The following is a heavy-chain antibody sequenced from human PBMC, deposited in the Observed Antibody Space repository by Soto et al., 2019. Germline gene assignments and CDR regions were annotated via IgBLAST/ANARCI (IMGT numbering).Heavy chain of an antibody. CDR3: ASPYYYDSSGRLDAFDI. J-gene: IGHJ3*02. Sequence: GEALKISCKGSGYSFTRYWISWERQMPGKGLEWMGRIDPSDSYTNYSPSFQGHVTISADKSISTAYLQWSSLKASDTAMYYCASPYYYDSSGRLDAFDIWGQGTMVTVSS. D-gene: IGHD3-22*01. CDR2: IDPSDSYT. V-gene: IGHV5-10-1*01. CDR1: GYSFTRYW.